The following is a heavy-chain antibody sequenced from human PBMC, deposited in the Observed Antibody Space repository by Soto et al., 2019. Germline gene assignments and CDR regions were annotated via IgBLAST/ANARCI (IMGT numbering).Heavy chain of an antibody. J-gene: IGHJ4*02. CDR1: GFTFSSDG. CDR3: ARYYYGSGSRGSSIDY. V-gene: IGHV3-33*01. Sequence: QVQLVESGGGVVQPGRSLRLSCVASGFTFSSDGMHWVRQAPGKGLEWVAVIWHDGSIKYYADSVKGRFTISRDNSKNTLYLQMNSPRAEDTAVYYCARYYYGSGSRGSSIDYWGQGTLVTVSS. CDR2: IWHDGSIK. D-gene: IGHD3-10*01.